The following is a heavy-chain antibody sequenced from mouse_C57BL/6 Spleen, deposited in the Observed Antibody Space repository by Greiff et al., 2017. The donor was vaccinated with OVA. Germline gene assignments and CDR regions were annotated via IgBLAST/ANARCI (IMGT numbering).Heavy chain of an antibody. D-gene: IGHD2-4*01. J-gene: IGHJ3*01. CDR3: ARSGVYDYDGGFAY. CDR2: IYPGDGDT. Sequence: QVQLQQSGPELVKPGASVKISCKASGYAFSSSWMNWVKQRPGKGLEWIGRIYPGDGDTNYNGKFKGKATLTADKSSSTAYMQLSSLTSGDSAVDFGARSGVYDYDGGFAYWGQGTLVTVSA. CDR1: GYAFSSSW. V-gene: IGHV1-82*01.